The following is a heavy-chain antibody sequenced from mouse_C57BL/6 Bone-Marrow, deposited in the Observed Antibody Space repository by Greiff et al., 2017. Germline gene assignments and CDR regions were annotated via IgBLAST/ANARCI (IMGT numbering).Heavy chain of an antibody. D-gene: IGHD1-1*01. CDR1: GYSFTDYY. CDR2: INPNYGTP. J-gene: IGHJ4*01. V-gene: IGHV1-39*01. Sequence: EVQLQQSGPELVKPGASVKISCKASGYSFTDYYMNWVKQSNGKSLEWIGVINPNYGTPIYNQTFKGKATLTVDQSSSTADMQLHSLTSEDSAVYYCAREERDYGSSGRNAMDYWGQGTSVTVSS. CDR3: AREERDYGSSGRNAMDY.